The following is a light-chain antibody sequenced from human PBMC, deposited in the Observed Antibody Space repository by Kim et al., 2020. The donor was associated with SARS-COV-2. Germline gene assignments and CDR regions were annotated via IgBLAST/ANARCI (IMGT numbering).Light chain of an antibody. CDR3: SSHTTSSTYV. Sequence: TISYTRSGRDVGYYKSYSSYTRHPSKAPRPIIYGVSAPASGISDRFSGSQSGNTASLTISGLRAEDEADYYCSSHTTSSTYVFGSGTRVTVL. CDR1: GRDVGYYKS. V-gene: IGLV2-14*03. J-gene: IGLJ1*01. CDR2: GVS.